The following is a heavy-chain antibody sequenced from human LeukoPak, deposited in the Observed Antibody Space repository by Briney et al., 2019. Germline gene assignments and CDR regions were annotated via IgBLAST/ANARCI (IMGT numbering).Heavy chain of an antibody. CDR1: GGTFSSYA. V-gene: IGHV1-69*06. CDR2: IIPIFGTV. Sequence: ASVKVSCKASGGTFSSYAISWVRQAPGQGLEWMGGIIPIFGTVNYAQKSQGRVTITADKSTSTAYMELSSLRSEDTAVYYCARSLFRFLEWSYRSYYYYYMDVWGKGTTVTVSS. D-gene: IGHD3-3*01. J-gene: IGHJ6*03. CDR3: ARSLFRFLEWSYRSYYYYYMDV.